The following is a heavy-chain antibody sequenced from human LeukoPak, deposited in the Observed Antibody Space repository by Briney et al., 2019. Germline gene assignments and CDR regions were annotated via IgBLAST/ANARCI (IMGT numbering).Heavy chain of an antibody. CDR2: IIPIFGTA. V-gene: IGHV1-69*13. D-gene: IGHD3-10*01. CDR3: ASIPSITMVRGVHYYYYGMDV. Sequence: SVKVSCKASGGTFSSYAIGWVRQAPGQGLEWVGGIIPIFGTANYAQKFQGRVTITADESTSKAYMELSSLRSEDTAVYYCASIPSITMVRGVHYYYYGMDVWGKGTTVTVSS. CDR1: GGTFSSYA. J-gene: IGHJ6*04.